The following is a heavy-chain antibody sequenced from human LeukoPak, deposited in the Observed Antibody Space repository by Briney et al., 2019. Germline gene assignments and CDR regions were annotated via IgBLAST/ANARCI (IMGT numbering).Heavy chain of an antibody. CDR2: ISYDGSNK. J-gene: IGHJ4*02. CDR1: GFTFSSYA. V-gene: IGHV3-30*14. Sequence: GGSLRLSCAASGFTFSSYAIHWVRQAPGKGLEWVAVISYDGSNKYYADSVKGRYTISRDNSQSALYLQMNSLRPEDTAVYYCATPGSGTFYSVPNFDHWGQGTLVTVSS. CDR3: ATPGSGTFYSVPNFDH. D-gene: IGHD3-10*01.